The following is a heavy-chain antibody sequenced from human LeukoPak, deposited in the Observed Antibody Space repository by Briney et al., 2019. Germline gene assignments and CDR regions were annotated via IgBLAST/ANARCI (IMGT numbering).Heavy chain of an antibody. V-gene: IGHV1-69*04. CDR1: GGTFSSYA. CDR3: ARNAEVDSSSWYYGY. Sequence: GASVKVSCKASGGTFSSYAISWVRQAPGQGLEWMGRIIPILGIANYAQKFQGRVTITADKSTSTAYMELSSLRSEDTAVYYCARNAEVDSSSWYYGYWGQGTLVTVSS. D-gene: IGHD6-13*01. J-gene: IGHJ4*02. CDR2: IIPILGIA.